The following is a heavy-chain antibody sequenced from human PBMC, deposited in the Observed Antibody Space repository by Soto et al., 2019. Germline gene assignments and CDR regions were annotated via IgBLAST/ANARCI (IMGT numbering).Heavy chain of an antibody. V-gene: IGHV3-30-3*01. CDR2: ISYDGSNK. D-gene: IGHD6-6*01. J-gene: IGHJ4*02. CDR1: GFTFSSYA. CDR3: ARGPIAARRGGFDY. Sequence: GGSLRLSCAASGFTFSSYAMHWVRQAPGKGLEWVAVISYDGSNKYYADFVKGRFTISRDNSKNTLYLQMNSLRAEDTAVYYCARGPIAARRGGFDYWGQGTLVTVSS.